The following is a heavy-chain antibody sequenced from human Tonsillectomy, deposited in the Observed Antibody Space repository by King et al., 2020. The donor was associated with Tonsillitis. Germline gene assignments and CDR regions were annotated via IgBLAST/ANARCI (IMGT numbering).Heavy chain of an antibody. V-gene: IGHV4-31*03. CDR3: GRYEGGVFDP. Sequence: VQLQESGPGLVKPSQTLSLTCTVSGGSISGGPYYWRWLRQLPGKGLEWIGYIQYSGITYYTSPPKSRRTISVDTSKNHFSLKLSSVTAAATAVYHCGRYEGGVFDPWGQGTLVTVSS. CDR1: GGSISGGPYY. CDR2: IQYSGIT. D-gene: IGHD2-15*01. J-gene: IGHJ5*02.